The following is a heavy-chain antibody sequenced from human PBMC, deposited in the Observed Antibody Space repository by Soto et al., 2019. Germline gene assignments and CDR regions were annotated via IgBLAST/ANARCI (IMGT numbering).Heavy chain of an antibody. Sequence: EVQMVESGGGLIQPGGSLKLSCAVSGFGVTESETYVSWIRQAPVKGLEWVAAFYRGGRRNYAASVKGRFVISRDKSENSVFLQLNLVRVEDTAVYYCAREVVVGATAKFDRWGQGTMVIVSP. CDR1: GFGVTESETY. CDR2: FYRGGRR. V-gene: IGHV3-53*03. D-gene: IGHD2-21*01. CDR3: AREVVVGATAKFDR. J-gene: IGHJ5*02.